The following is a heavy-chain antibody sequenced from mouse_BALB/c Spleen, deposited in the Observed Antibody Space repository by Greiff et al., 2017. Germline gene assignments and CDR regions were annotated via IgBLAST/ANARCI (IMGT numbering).Heavy chain of an antibody. Sequence: QVQLKQSGAELVKPGASVKLSCKASGYTFTSYYMYWVKQRPGQGLEWIGEINPSNGGTNFNEKFKSKATLTVDKSSSTAYMQLSSLTSEDSAVYYCTRGGNYNYAMDYWGQGTSVTVSS. J-gene: IGHJ4*01. V-gene: IGHV1S81*02. CDR1: GYTFTSYY. D-gene: IGHD2-1*01. CDR2: INPSNGGT. CDR3: TRGGNYNYAMDY.